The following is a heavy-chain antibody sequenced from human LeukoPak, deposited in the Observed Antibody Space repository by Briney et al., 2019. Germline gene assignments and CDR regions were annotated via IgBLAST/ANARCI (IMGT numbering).Heavy chain of an antibody. Sequence: ASVKVSCKASGYTFTSYDINWVRQATGQGLEWMGYMNPNSGKTEYAQKFQGRVTMTADTSISTAHMELNSLRSEDTAVYYCARELRGDDYWGQGTLVTVSS. J-gene: IGHJ4*02. CDR2: MNPNSGKT. CDR1: GYTFTSYD. V-gene: IGHV1-8*01. CDR3: ARELRGDDY. D-gene: IGHD3-10*01.